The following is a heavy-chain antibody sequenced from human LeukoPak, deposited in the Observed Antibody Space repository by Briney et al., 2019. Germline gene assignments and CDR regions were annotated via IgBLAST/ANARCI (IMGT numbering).Heavy chain of an antibody. J-gene: IGHJ6*02. V-gene: IGHV1-2*02. Sequence: ASVMVSCNASGYTFTGYYMHCLRQDPGQGLVWMVWINPNSGGTNYAQKFQGRVTMTRDTSSSTAYMELSRLRSDDTAVYYCARGAKWEPYYYNGMDVWGQGTTVTVSS. CDR3: ARGAKWEPYYYNGMDV. CDR1: GYTFTGYY. D-gene: IGHD1-26*01. CDR2: INPNSGGT.